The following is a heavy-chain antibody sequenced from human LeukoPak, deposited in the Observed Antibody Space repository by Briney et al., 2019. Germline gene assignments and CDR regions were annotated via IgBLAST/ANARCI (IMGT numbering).Heavy chain of an antibody. J-gene: IGHJ4*02. V-gene: IGHV4-59*01. CDR2: IYYSGST. D-gene: IGHD3-22*01. CDR1: GGSISSYY. Sequence: SETLSLTCTVSGGSISSYYWSWIRQPPGEGLEWIGYIYYSGSTNYNPSLKSRDTISVDTSKNQFSLKLSSVTAADTAVYYCARGYDSSGYYLGYWGQGTLVTVSS. CDR3: ARGYDSSGYYLGY.